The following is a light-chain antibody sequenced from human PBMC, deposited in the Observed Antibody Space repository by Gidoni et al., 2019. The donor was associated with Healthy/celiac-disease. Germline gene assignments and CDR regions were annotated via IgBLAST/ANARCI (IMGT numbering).Light chain of an antibody. J-gene: IGKJ5*01. CDR2: KAS. CDR3: QQYNSYLIT. Sequence: DIQMTQSPSTLSASVGDRVTITCRASPSISRWLAWYQQKPGKAPKLLIYKASSLESGVPSRFSGSGSGTEFTLTISSLQPDDFATYYCQQYNSYLITFGQGTRLEIK. V-gene: IGKV1-5*03. CDR1: PSISRW.